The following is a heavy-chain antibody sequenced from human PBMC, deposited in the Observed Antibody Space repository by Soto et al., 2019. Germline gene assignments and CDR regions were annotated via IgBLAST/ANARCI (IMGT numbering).Heavy chain of an antibody. CDR2: LYSSENT. Sequence: QVQLQESGPGLVKPSETLSLTCTVSGASISADGWSWIRQPAGKGLEWIGRLYSSENTDYNPSSKSRHTVTADTSKNEFSLKLSSVTAADTDVYYGAWGPNSSGWYVLDSWGQGTLVTVSS. CDR1: GASISADG. CDR3: AWGPNSSGWYVLDS. D-gene: IGHD6-19*01. J-gene: IGHJ4*02. V-gene: IGHV4-4*07.